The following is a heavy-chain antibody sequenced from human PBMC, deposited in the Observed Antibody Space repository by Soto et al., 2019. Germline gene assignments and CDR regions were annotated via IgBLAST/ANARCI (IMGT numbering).Heavy chain of an antibody. CDR1: GGSFSGYY. V-gene: IGHV4-34*01. J-gene: IGHJ3*02. D-gene: IGHD3-22*01. CDR3: ARGRSIITMIVVVRRDAFDI. Sequence: PSETLSLTCAVYGGSFSGYYWSWIRQPPGKGLKWIGEINHSGSTNYNPSLKSRVTISVDTSKNQFSLKLSSVTAADTAVYYCARGRSIITMIVVVRRDAFDIWGQGTMVTVSS. CDR2: INHSGST.